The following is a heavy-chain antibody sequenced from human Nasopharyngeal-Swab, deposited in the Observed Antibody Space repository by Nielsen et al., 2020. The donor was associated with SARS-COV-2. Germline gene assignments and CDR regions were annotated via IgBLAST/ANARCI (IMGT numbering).Heavy chain of an antibody. D-gene: IGHD3-3*01. CDR1: GFTFSSYS. CDR2: ISSSSSYI. J-gene: IGHJ6*02. CDR3: VKARITIFGVVISSYYYYGMDV. Sequence: GESLKISCAASGFTFSSYSMNWVRQAPGKGLGWVSSISSSSSYIYYADSVKGRFTISRDNAKNSLYLQMNSLRAEDTAVYYCVKARITIFGVVISSYYYYGMDVWGQGTTVTVSS. V-gene: IGHV3-21*01.